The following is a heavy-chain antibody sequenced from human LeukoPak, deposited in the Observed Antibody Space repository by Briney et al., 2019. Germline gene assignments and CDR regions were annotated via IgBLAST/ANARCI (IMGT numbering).Heavy chain of an antibody. CDR3: ARIYSSSWFLNWFDP. J-gene: IGHJ5*02. V-gene: IGHV4-39*07. D-gene: IGHD6-13*01. CDR2: IYHSGST. CDR1: GVSISSSNSY. Sequence: TSETLSLTCTVSGVSISSSNSYWGWIRQPPGKGLECIGTIYHSGSTYYNPSLKSRVTISVDTSKNQFSLKLNSVTAADTAVYYCARIYSSSWFLNWFDPWGQGTLVTVSS.